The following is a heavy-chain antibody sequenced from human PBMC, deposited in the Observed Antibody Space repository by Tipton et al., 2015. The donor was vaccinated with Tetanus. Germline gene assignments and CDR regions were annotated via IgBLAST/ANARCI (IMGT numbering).Heavy chain of an antibody. CDR2: IFYSGST. J-gene: IGHJ3*02. D-gene: IGHD3-16*01. CDR3: ARTWGVWVTSIDAFDI. Sequence: TLSLTCNVTGALLTTGGYSWGWIRQPPGQGLEWIGNIFYSGSTDYNPSLKSRVAISVDTSKNQFSLKLSSVTAADTAVYYCARTWGVWVTSIDAFDIWGQGTKVAVSS. V-gene: IGHV4-30-2*03. CDR1: GALLTTGGYS.